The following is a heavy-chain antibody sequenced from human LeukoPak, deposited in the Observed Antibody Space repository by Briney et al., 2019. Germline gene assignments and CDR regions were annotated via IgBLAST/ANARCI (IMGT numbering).Heavy chain of an antibody. V-gene: IGHV4-59*12. J-gene: IGHJ4*02. D-gene: IGHD1-20*01. CDR1: GGSISSYY. CDR3: ARAITGTRSDPFDY. Sequence: SETLSLTCTVSGGSISSYYWSWIRQPPGKGLEWIGYIYYSGSTNYNPSLKSRVTISVDTSKNQFSLKLSSVTAADTAVYYCARAITGTRSDPFDYWGQGTLVAVSS. CDR2: IYYSGST.